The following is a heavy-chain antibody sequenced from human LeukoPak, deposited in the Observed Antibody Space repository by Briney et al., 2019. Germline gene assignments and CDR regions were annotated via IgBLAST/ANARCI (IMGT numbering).Heavy chain of an antibody. Sequence: GRSLRLSCAASGFTLSSYWMHWVRHAPGKGLVWVSRINTDGSSTTYADSVKGRFTISRDNAKNTLYLQMNSLRAEDTAVYYCARGASASPSQFDYWGQGTLVTVSS. CDR2: INTDGSST. CDR1: GFTLSSYW. D-gene: IGHD3-3*01. J-gene: IGHJ4*02. CDR3: ARGASASPSQFDY. V-gene: IGHV3-74*01.